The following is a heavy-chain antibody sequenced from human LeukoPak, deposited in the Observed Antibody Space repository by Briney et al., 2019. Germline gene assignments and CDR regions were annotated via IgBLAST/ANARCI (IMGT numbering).Heavy chain of an antibody. Sequence: PGGSLRLSCAASGFTFSSYWMHWVRQAPGKGLEWVAVIWYDGSKTYYADFVKGRFTISRDTSKNTLYLQMNSLRAEDTAVYYCAKDVGSVRLDYWGQGTLVTVSS. J-gene: IGHJ4*02. CDR2: IWYDGSKT. CDR1: GFTFSSYW. CDR3: AKDVGSVRLDY. V-gene: IGHV3-33*06. D-gene: IGHD2-15*01.